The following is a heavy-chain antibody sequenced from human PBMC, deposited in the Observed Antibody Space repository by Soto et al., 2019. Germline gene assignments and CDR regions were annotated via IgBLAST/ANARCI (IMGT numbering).Heavy chain of an antibody. D-gene: IGHD6-6*01. V-gene: IGHV3-48*03. CDR1: GFTFNTYE. J-gene: IGHJ4*02. Sequence: QLVESGGGLVQPGGSLRLSCSASGFTFNTYEMNWVRQAPGKGLEWVSYIGDSGTAKYYADSVRGRFTVSRDNAKNSLYLQMISLTAEDTAVYYCARGNTSSSVGFIDYWGQGTQVIVSS. CDR2: IGDSGTAK. CDR3: ARGNTSSSVGFIDY.